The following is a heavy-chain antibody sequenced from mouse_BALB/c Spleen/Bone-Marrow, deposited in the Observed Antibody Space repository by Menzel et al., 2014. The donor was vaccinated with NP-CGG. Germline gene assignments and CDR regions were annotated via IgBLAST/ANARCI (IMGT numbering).Heavy chain of an antibody. CDR2: FNPSNGRT. Sequence: VQLQQSGAELVKPGVSVKLSCKASGSTFTGYWMHWVKRGLGQGLEWIGEFNPSNGRTNYNEKFKSMATLTVDKSASTAYMQLSSLTSEYSAVFYCARLIYGSSYIVDFGGQGTSVTVSS. J-gene: IGHJ4*01. CDR3: ARLIYGSSYIVDF. D-gene: IGHD1-1*01. CDR1: GSTFTGYW. V-gene: IGHV1S81*02.